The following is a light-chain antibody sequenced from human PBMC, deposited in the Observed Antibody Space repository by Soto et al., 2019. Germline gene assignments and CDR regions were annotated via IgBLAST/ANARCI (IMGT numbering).Light chain of an antibody. CDR3: QQYKTFWT. V-gene: IGKV1-5*01. CDR1: QSISSW. CDR2: DVS. Sequence: DIQMTQSPSTLSASVGDRVTITCRASQSISSWLAWYQQKPGKAPKLLIYDVSNLESGVPSRFSGSGSGTEFTLTIRSLQPDDVATYYCQQYKTFWTFGQGTKVEIK. J-gene: IGKJ1*01.